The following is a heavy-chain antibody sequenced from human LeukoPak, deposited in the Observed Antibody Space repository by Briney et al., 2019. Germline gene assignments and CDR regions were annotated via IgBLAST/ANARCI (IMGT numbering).Heavy chain of an antibody. D-gene: IGHD3-16*01. CDR3: ARIDSHSYGYYEY. V-gene: IGHV3-7*01. CDR2: IQKDGSAI. CDR1: GFTFSSYW. J-gene: IGHJ4*02. Sequence: PGGSLRLSCAASGFTFSSYWMSWVRQAPGKGLERVANIQKDGSAIKYVDSVKGRFTISRDNAKNSLYLQMDSLRAEDTAVYYCARIDSHSYGYYEYWGQGTLVTVSS.